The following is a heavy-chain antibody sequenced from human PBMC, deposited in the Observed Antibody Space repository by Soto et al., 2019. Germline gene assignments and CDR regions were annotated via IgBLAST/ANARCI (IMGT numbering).Heavy chain of an antibody. D-gene: IGHD3-10*01. CDR2: VDTDGSIT. J-gene: IGHJ4*02. Sequence: GGSLRLSCVASGFTFTSHWMHWVRQAPGKGLVWVSRVDTDGSITHYADSVKTRLTISKDTSKNQVVLTMTNMDPVDTATYYCARTTYYYGSGSYYTRNFDYWGQGTLVTVSS. CDR1: GFTFTSHW. CDR3: ARTTYYYGSGSYYTRNFDY. V-gene: IGHV3-74*01.